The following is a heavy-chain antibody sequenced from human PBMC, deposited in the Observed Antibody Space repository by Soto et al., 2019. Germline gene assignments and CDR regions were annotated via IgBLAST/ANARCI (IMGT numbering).Heavy chain of an antibody. J-gene: IGHJ4*02. CDR3: ASSDARRWGYYFDY. CDR1: GGSISSYY. CDR2: IYYSGST. V-gene: IGHV4-59*01. D-gene: IGHD3-16*01. Sequence: PSETLLINSTVSGGSISSYYWSWIRQPPGKGLEWIGYIYYSGSTNYNPSLKSRVTISVDTSKTQFSLKLSSVTAADTAVYYCASSDARRWGYYFDYWGQGTLVTVSS.